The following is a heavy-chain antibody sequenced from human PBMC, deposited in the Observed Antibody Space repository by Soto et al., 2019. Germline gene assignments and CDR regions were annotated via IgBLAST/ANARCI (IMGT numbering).Heavy chain of an antibody. Sequence: EVQLLESGGGLVQPGGSLRLSCAASGFTFSSYAMSWVRQAPGKGLEWVSAISGSGGSTYYADSVKGRFTISRDNSKNTLYVPMNILRAKDTAVDYCAKAGGEYCSSTSCYFDPWGQGTLVTVSS. V-gene: IGHV3-23*01. D-gene: IGHD2-2*01. J-gene: IGHJ5*02. CDR3: AKAGGEYCSSTSCYFDP. CDR2: ISGSGGST. CDR1: GFTFSSYA.